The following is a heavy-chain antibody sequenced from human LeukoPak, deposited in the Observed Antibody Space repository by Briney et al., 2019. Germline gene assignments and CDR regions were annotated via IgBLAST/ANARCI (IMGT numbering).Heavy chain of an antibody. CDR3: ARGQNSKVSWILLQH. CDR2: IKQDGSEK. Sequence: PGGSLRLSCAASGFTFSRYWMSWVRQAPGKGLEWVANIKQDGSEKYYVDSVKGRFTISRDNAKSSQYLQMNSLRAEDTAVYYCARGQNSKVSWILLQHWGQGTLVTVSS. J-gene: IGHJ1*01. CDR1: GFTFSRYW. D-gene: IGHD5-18*01. V-gene: IGHV3-7*03.